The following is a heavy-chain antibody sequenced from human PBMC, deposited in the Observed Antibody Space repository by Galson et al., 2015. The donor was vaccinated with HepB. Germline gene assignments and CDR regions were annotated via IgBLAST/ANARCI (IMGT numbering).Heavy chain of an antibody. CDR3: AKARASGSYFGYYYGMDV. D-gene: IGHD1-26*01. Sequence: SLRLSCAASGFTFSSYGMHWVRQAPGKGLDWVAFISNDATNKYYADSVKGRFTISRDNSKSTLYLQMNSLRGEDTAVYYCAKARASGSYFGYYYGMDVWGQGTTVTVSS. J-gene: IGHJ6*02. V-gene: IGHV3-30*18. CDR2: ISNDATNK. CDR1: GFTFSSYG.